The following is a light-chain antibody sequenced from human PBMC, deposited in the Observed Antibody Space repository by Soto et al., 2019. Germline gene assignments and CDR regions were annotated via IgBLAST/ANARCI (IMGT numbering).Light chain of an antibody. J-gene: IGLJ1*01. CDR2: EVS. Sequence: SVLTQPVSVSGSPGQSITISCTGTSSDVGAYNYVSWYQQHPGKAPKLMIYEVSYRPSGVSNRFSGSKSGNTASLAISGLQAEDEADYYCSSCTTSNTLVFGTGTKVTVL. CDR1: SSDVGAYNY. CDR3: SSCTTSNTLV. V-gene: IGLV2-14*01.